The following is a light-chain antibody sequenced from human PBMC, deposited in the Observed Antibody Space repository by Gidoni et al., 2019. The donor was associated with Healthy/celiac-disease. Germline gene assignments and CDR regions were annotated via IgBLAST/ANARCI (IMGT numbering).Light chain of an antibody. V-gene: IGLV3-19*01. Sequence: SSEITQDPAVSVALGQTVRITCQGDSLRSYYASWYQQKPGQAPVLDIYGKTNRPSGIPDRFSGSSSGNTASLTITGAQAEDEADYYCNSRDSSGNHYVFGSGTKVTVL. CDR3: NSRDSSGNHYV. CDR2: GKT. CDR1: SLRSYY. J-gene: IGLJ1*01.